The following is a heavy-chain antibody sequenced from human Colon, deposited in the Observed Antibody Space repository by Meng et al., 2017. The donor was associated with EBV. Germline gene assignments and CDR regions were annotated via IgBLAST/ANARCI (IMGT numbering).Heavy chain of an antibody. CDR1: GGSFSDYY. V-gene: IGHV4-34*01. CDR2: INHSGST. J-gene: IGHJ4*02. Sequence: APLQQRGAGPLKPSGTPALTCAVYGGSFSDYYWTWIRQPPVTGLEWIGEINHSGSTNYNPSLKSRVTMSVDTSKNQFSLKLSSVTAADTAVYYCAKLARPPYYNWNDGSRAYFDYWGQGTLVTVSS. D-gene: IGHD1-20*01. CDR3: AKLARPPYYNWNDGSRAYFDY.